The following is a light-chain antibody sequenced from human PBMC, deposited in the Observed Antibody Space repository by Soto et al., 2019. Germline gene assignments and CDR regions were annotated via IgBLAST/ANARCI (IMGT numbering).Light chain of an antibody. CDR3: QQYDNWLRT. Sequence: EIVMTQSPATLSVSPGERATLSCRASQDISTNLAWYQQKPGQAPRLLIYGASTRATGIPARFSGSGSGTEFTLTISSLQPEDFAVYSCQQYDNWLRTFGKGTKVKIK. V-gene: IGKV3-15*01. CDR2: GAS. CDR1: QDISTN. J-gene: IGKJ1*01.